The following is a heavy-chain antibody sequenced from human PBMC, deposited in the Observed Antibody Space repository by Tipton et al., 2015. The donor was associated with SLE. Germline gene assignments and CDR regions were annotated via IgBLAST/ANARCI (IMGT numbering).Heavy chain of an antibody. CDR3: ARVDPPPI. J-gene: IGHJ6*02. CDR2: ISSSGTTI. CDR1: GFTGDYY. V-gene: IGHV3-11*01. Sequence: GSLRLSCAASGFTGDYYMNWIRQAPGKGLEWVAYISSSGTTIYYADSVKGRFTVSRDNTKNSLYLQMNNLRTEDTAVYYCARVDPPPIGGQGTTVTVSS.